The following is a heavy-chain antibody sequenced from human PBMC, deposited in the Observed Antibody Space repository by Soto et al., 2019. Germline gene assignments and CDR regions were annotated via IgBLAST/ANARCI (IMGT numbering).Heavy chain of an antibody. Sequence: EAHLVGSGGGLVQPGGSLRLSCAASGFAVSANYLSWVRQAPGKGLEWVSLIYSGGDTDYADSVRGRFTISRDYSKNTLYLQMNSLKAEDTAVYYCATRMTTAPYWGQGALVNVSS. CDR1: GFAVSANY. CDR3: ATRMTTAPY. J-gene: IGHJ4*02. D-gene: IGHD4-17*01. CDR2: IYSGGDT. V-gene: IGHV3-66*01.